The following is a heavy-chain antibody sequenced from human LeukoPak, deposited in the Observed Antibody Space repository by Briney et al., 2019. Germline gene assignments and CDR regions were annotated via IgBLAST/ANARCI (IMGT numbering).Heavy chain of an antibody. V-gene: IGHV3-21*01. CDR3: TADPAQDYDYVWGSYREPFDI. J-gene: IGHJ3*02. Sequence: GGSLRLSCAASGFTFSSYSMNWVRQAPGKGLEWVSSISSSSSYIYYADSVKGRFTISRDNAKNSLYLQMNSLRAEDTAVYYCTADPAQDYDYVWGSYREPFDIWGQGTMVTVSS. D-gene: IGHD3-16*02. CDR2: ISSSSSYI. CDR1: GFTFSSYS.